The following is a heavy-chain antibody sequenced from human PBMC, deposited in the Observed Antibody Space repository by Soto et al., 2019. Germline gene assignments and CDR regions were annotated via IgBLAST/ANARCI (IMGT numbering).Heavy chain of an antibody. D-gene: IGHD3-10*01. CDR1: GGSISSYY. J-gene: IGHJ6*03. Sequence: PSETLSLTCTVSGGSISSYYWSWIRQPPGKGLEWIGYIYYRGNTNYNPSLKSRVTMSVDRSKSQFSLKLSSVTAADTAVYYCARSLWVVAPYFYIDAWGKGTTVTVS. CDR2: IYYRGNT. V-gene: IGHV4-59*01. CDR3: ARSLWVVAPYFYIDA.